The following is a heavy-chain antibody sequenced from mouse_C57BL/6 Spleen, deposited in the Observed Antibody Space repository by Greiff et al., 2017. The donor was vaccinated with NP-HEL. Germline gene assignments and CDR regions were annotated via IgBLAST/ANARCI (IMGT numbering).Heavy chain of an antibody. D-gene: IGHD2-5*01. V-gene: IGHV3-6*01. Sequence: DVQLQESGPGLVKPSQSLSLTCSVTGYSITSGYYWNWIRQFPGNKLEWMGYISYDGSNNYNPSLKNRISITRDTSKNQFFLKLNSVTTEDTATYYCARSYYSKGYFDVWGTGTTVTVSS. CDR1: GYSITSGYY. J-gene: IGHJ1*03. CDR3: ARSYYSKGYFDV. CDR2: ISYDGSN.